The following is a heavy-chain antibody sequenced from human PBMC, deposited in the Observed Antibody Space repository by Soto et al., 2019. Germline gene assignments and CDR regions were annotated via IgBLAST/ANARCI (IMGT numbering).Heavy chain of an antibody. CDR3: ARGPGAGYCSGGSCYSGEYFQH. J-gene: IGHJ1*01. D-gene: IGHD2-15*01. CDR2: IIPILGIA. V-gene: IGHV1-69*02. Sequence: QVQLVQSGAEVKKPGSSVKVSCNACGGTFSSYTISWVRQAPGQGLEWMGRIIPILGIANYAQKFQGRVTITADKSTSTAYMELSSLRSEDTAVYYCARGPGAGYCSGGSCYSGEYFQHWGQGTLVTVSS. CDR1: GGTFSSYT.